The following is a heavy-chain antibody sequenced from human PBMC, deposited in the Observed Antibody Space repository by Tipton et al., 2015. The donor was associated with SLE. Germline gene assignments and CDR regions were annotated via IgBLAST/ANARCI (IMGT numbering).Heavy chain of an antibody. D-gene: IGHD6-6*01. J-gene: IGHJ6*03. CDR1: GGSISTSSYY. V-gene: IGHV4-39*07. CDR3: ARVRAARHLILGGYYYYMDF. CDR2: INYSGTT. Sequence: TLSLTCTVSGGSISTSSYYWAWIRQPPGKGLECIGNINYSGTTNYNPSLKSRVTISVDTSKSQFSLNLGSVTAADTAVYYCARVRAARHLILGGYYYYMDFWGKGTTVTVSS.